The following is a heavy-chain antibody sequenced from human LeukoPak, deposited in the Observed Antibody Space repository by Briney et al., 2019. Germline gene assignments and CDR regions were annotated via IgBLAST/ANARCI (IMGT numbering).Heavy chain of an antibody. V-gene: IGHV3-21*01. D-gene: IGHD4-17*01. J-gene: IGHJ4*02. Sequence: PGGSLRLSCAASGFTFSSYSMNWVRQAPGKGLEWVSSISSSSSYIYYADSVKGRFTISRGNAKNSLYLQMNSLRAEDTAAYYCARVDYGDYNYFDYWGQGTLVTVSS. CDR3: ARVDYGDYNYFDY. CDR2: ISSSSSYI. CDR1: GFTFSSYS.